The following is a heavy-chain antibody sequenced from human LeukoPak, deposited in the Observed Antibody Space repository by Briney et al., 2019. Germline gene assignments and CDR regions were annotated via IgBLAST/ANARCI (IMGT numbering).Heavy chain of an antibody. J-gene: IGHJ4*02. Sequence: PGGSLRLSCAASGFTFGSYAMSWVRQAPGKGLEWVSAISASGGSTYYADSVKDRFTISRDNSMDTLCLQMNSLRAGDTAVYYCAKGSTPEGELRHDYWGQGTLVTVSS. V-gene: IGHV3-23*01. D-gene: IGHD3-16*01. CDR1: GFTFGSYA. CDR2: ISASGGST. CDR3: AKGSTPEGELRHDY.